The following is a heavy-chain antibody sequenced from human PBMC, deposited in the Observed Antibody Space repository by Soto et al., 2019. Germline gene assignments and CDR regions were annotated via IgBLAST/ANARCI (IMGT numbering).Heavy chain of an antibody. CDR3: ARDTWTYSSGWTFDY. CDR1: GFTFSSYA. CDR2: ISDSGGSK. Sequence: GGSLRLSCAASGFTFSSYAMSWVRQAPGKGLEWVAAISDSGGSKYYADSVKGRFTISRDNSKNTLYLQMNSLRAEDTAVYYCARDTWTYSSGWTFDYWGQGTLVTVSS. V-gene: IGHV3-23*01. D-gene: IGHD6-19*01. J-gene: IGHJ4*02.